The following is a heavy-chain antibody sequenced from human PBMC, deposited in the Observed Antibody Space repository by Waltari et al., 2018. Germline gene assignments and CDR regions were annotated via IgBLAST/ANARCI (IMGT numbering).Heavy chain of an antibody. CDR2: INPNSGGT. V-gene: IGHV1-2*02. J-gene: IGHJ4*02. CDR3: ARVLQGAFIVGYYTGIGY. D-gene: IGHD3-3*01. CDR1: GYTFTGYY. Sequence: QVQLVQSGAEVKKPGASVKVSCKASGYTFTGYYMHWVRPAPGQGLEWMGWINPNSGGTNYAQKFQGRVTMTRDTSISTAYMELSRLRSDDTAVYYCARVLQGAFIVGYYTGIGYWGQGTLVTVSS.